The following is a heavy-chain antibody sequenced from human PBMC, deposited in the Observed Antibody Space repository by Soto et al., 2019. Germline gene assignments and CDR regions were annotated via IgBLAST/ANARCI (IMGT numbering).Heavy chain of an antibody. V-gene: IGHV1-2*06. D-gene: IGHD5-12*01. CDR3: ARAAIVATISLNDY. J-gene: IGHJ4*02. CDR2: INPNSGGT. Sequence: GASVKVSCKASGYIFTVYYMHWVRQSPGQELGWMGRINPNSGGTNYAQKFQGRVTMTRDTSISTAYTELSSLRSEDTATYYCARAAIVATISLNDYGGQGTLVTVSS. CDR1: GYIFTVYY.